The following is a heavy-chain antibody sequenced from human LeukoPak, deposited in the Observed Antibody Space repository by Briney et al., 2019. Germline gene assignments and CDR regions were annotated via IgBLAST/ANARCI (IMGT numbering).Heavy chain of an antibody. CDR1: GGSIRGYY. V-gene: IGHV4-59*01. CDR2: IYYSGST. Sequence: KPSETLSLTCTVSGGSIRGYYWSWIRQPPGKGLEWIGYIYYSGSTNYNYNPSLKSRVTLSVDTSKNHFSLKLSSVTAADAAVYYCARAYNYGSGSYSAFPYWGQGTLVTVSS. J-gene: IGHJ4*02. CDR3: ARAYNYGSGSYSAFPY. D-gene: IGHD3-10*01.